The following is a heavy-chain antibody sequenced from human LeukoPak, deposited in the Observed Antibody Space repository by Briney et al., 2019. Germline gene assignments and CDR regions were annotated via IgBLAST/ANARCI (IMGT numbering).Heavy chain of an antibody. CDR3: ARDSHYDILTGYFHFDY. V-gene: IGHV4-4*07. J-gene: IGHJ4*02. Sequence: SETLSLTCTVSGGSISSYYWSWIRQPAGKGLEWVGRIYTSGSTNYNPSLKSRVTMSVDTSKNQFSLKLSSVTAADTAVYYCARDSHYDILTGYFHFDYWGQGTLVTVSS. CDR2: IYTSGST. D-gene: IGHD3-9*01. CDR1: GGSISSYY.